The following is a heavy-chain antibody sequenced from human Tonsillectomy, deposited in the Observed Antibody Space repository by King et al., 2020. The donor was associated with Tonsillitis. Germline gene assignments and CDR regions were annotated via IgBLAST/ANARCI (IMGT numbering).Heavy chain of an antibody. D-gene: IGHD2-21*01. V-gene: IGHV3-21*01. CDR2: ITMFVVPL. J-gene: IGHJ3*01. CDR1: GFTFSTMA. Sequence: QLLQSGGGLVKPGGSLRPSCAPSGFTFSTMARTWVPQAPGRGWNGVSSITMFVVPLSSHNSVRGRFTISRYNAKNSLYLEMNSRRTKDAALYSCARPYCGGERCYQRNDAFDLWGLGTLVTVSS. CDR3: ARPYCGGERCYQRNDAFDL.